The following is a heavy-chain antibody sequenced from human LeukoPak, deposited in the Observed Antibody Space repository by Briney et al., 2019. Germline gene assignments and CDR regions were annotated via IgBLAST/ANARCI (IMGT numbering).Heavy chain of an antibody. V-gene: IGHV1-3*01. Sequence: ASVKVSCKASGYTFTSYALHWVRQAPGQRVEWMGWINAGNGDTKYSQKFQGRVTITRDTSASTAYMELSSLRSEDTAVYHCARGYCSSTSCQYYFDCWGQGTLVTVSS. J-gene: IGHJ4*02. CDR1: GYTFTSYA. CDR3: ARGYCSSTSCQYYFDC. D-gene: IGHD2-2*01. CDR2: INAGNGDT.